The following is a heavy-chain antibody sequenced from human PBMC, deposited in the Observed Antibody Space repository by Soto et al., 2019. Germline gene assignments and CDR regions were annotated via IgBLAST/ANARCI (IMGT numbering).Heavy chain of an antibody. CDR1: GFTFSNYG. Sequence: VGSVRLSCAASGFTFSNYGMHCVRQAPGKGLEWVAVIWYDGSNEYYADSVKGRFTISRDNSKNTLYLQMNSLRAEDTAVYYCARDDSPVTAVAIYGMDSWGQGTTDTVPS. CDR3: ARDDSPVTAVAIYGMDS. J-gene: IGHJ6*02. CDR2: IWYDGSNE. V-gene: IGHV3-33*01. D-gene: IGHD6-19*01.